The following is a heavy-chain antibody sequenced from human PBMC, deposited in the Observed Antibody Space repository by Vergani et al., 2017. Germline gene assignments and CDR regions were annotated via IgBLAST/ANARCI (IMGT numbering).Heavy chain of an antibody. D-gene: IGHD3-22*01. Sequence: EVQLVESGGGLVKRGGSLRLSCAASGFTFSSYSMNWVRQAPGKGVEWVSSISSSSSYIHYSDSLKGRFTISRDNAKNMLYLQMNSLRAEDTAVYYCARLSYDTTPYLQGGYDCWGQGTLVSVSS. J-gene: IGHJ4*02. CDR3: ARLSYDTTPYLQGGYDC. CDR1: GFTFSSYS. CDR2: ISSSSSYI. V-gene: IGHV3-21*04.